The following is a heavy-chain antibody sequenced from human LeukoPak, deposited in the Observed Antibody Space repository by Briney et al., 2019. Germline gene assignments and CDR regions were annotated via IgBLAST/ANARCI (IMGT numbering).Heavy chain of an antibody. Sequence: TSETLSLTCAVYGGSFSGYYWSWIRQPPGKGLEWIGEINHSGSTNYNPSLKSRVTISVDTSKNQFSLKLSSVTAADTAVYYCARERGYGGNSNRGAFDIWGQGTMVTVSS. D-gene: IGHD4-23*01. CDR1: GGSFSGYY. CDR2: INHSGST. CDR3: ARERGYGGNSNRGAFDI. V-gene: IGHV4-34*01. J-gene: IGHJ3*02.